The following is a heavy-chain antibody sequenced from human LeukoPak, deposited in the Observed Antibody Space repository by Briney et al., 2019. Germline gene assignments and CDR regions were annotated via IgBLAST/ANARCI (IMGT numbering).Heavy chain of an antibody. CDR3: ARVTAVGGIAVAGTNYYYYGMDV. CDR2: MNPNSGNT. V-gene: IGHV1-8*01. Sequence: ASVKVSCKASGYTFTSYDINWVRQATGQGLEWMRWMNPNSGNTGYAQKFQGRVTMTRNTSISTAYMELSSLRSEDTAVYYCARVTAVGGIAVAGTNYYYYGMDVWGQGTTVTVSS. J-gene: IGHJ6*02. CDR1: GYTFTSYD. D-gene: IGHD6-19*01.